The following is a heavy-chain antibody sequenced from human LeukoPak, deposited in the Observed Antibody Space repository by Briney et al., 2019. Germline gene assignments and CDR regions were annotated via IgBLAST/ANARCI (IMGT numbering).Heavy chain of an antibody. J-gene: IGHJ3*02. V-gene: IGHV3-30*02. CDR2: IRYDGNNK. CDR1: GFTFSDYS. D-gene: IGHD3-22*01. Sequence: GGSLRLSCAASGFTFSDYSMHWVRQAPGKGLNWVAFIRYDGNNKYYADSVKGRFTISRDNSKNMLYLEMNSLSTEDTAVYYCARVLGDYYDSSYLTGIGAFDIWGQGTMVTVSS. CDR3: ARVLGDYYDSSYLTGIGAFDI.